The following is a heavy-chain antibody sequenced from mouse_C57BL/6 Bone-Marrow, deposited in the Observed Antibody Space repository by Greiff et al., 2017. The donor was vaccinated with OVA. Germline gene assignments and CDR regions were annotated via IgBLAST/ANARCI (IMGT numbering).Heavy chain of an antibody. V-gene: IGHV1-74*01. CDR2: IHPSDSDT. Sequence: VKLQQPGAELVKPGASVKVSCKASGYTFTSYWMHWVKQRPGQGLEWIGRIHPSDSDTNYNQKFKGKATLTVDKSSSTAYMQLSSLTSEDSAFYYCAIWKGRNYPFAYWGQGTLVTVSA. D-gene: IGHD2-1*01. J-gene: IGHJ3*01. CDR3: AIWKGRNYPFAY. CDR1: GYTFTSYW.